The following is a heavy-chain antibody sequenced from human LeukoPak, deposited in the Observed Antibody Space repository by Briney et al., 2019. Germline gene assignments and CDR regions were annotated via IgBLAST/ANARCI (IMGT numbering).Heavy chain of an antibody. CDR1: GGSLSSYY. V-gene: IGHV4-59*01. J-gene: IGHJ4*02. CDR2: IYYSGST. Sequence: SETLSLTCTVSGGSLSSYYWSWIRQPPGKGLEWIGYIYYSGSTNYNPSLKSRVTISVDTSKNQFSLKLSSVTAADTAVYYCARAMVRGHILGDWGQGTLVT. CDR3: ARAMVRGHILGD. D-gene: IGHD3-10*01.